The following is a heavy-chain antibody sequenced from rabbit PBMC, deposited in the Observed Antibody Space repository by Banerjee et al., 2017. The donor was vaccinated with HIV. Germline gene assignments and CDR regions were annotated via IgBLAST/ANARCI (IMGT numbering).Heavy chain of an antibody. V-gene: IGHV1S40*01. J-gene: IGHJ4*01. CDR3: ARDLAGVIGWNFDL. CDR1: GFSFTTSYY. Sequence: QSLEESGGDLVKPGASLTLTCTASGFSFTTSYYMCWVRQAPGKGLEWIACITGGSSGSTYYANWAKGRFTISKTSSTTVTLQMTSLTAADTATYFCARDLAGVIGWNFDLWGPGTLVTVS. D-gene: IGHD4-1*01. CDR2: ITGGSSGST.